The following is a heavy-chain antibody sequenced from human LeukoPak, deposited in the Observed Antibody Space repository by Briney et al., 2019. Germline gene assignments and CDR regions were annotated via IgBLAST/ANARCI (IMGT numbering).Heavy chain of an antibody. CDR3: ARADSSIAARLSRSSIFNYYYYMDV. V-gene: IGHV3-30*12. J-gene: IGHJ6*03. D-gene: IGHD6-6*01. CDR2: ITYDGSNK. CDR1: GFTFSNYG. Sequence: GGSLRLSCAASGFTFSNYGIHRVRQAPGKGLEWVAFITYDGSNKYYADSVRGRFTISRDNSKNTLYLQMNSLRAEDTAVYYCARADSSIAARLSRSSIFNYYYYMDVWGKGTTVTVSS.